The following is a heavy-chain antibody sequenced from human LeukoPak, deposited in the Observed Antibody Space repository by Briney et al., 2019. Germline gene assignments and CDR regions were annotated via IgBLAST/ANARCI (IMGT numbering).Heavy chain of an antibody. CDR1: GVSITSNY. Sequence: PSETVSLTCSVSGVSITSNYWSWIRQPPGKGLEWIGYTHHSGSTSYNPSLKSRVTISLDTSNNQFSLKLSSVTATDTAVYYCARSSGHSYGDFDYWCQGTLVTVSS. J-gene: IGHJ4*02. CDR3: ARSSGHSYGDFDY. V-gene: IGHV4-59*01. CDR2: THHSGST. D-gene: IGHD5-18*01.